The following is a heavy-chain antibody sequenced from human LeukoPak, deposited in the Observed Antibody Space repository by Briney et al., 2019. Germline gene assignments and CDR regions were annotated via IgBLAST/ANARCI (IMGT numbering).Heavy chain of an antibody. CDR3: ARVVMVRGVLYYYYGMDV. V-gene: IGHV4-30-2*01. CDR1: GGSISSGGYS. D-gene: IGHD3-10*01. Sequence: SETLSLTCAVSGGSISSGGYSWSWIRQPPGKGLEWIGYIYHSGSTYYNPSLKSRVTLSVDTSKNQFSLKLSSVTAADTAVYYCARVVMVRGVLYYYYGMDVWGKGTTVTVSS. J-gene: IGHJ6*04. CDR2: IYHSGST.